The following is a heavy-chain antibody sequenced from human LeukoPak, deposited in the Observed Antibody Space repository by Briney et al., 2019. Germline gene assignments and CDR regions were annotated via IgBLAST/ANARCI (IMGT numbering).Heavy chain of an antibody. CDR2: ISSSSSTI. CDR3: ASQLGIGY. Sequence: GALRLSCAASGFTFSSYSMNWVLQAPGKGLEWVSYISSSSSTIYYADSVKGRFTISRDNAKNSLYLQMNSLRAEDTAVYYCASQLGIGYWGQGTLVTVSS. J-gene: IGHJ4*02. V-gene: IGHV3-48*01. CDR1: GFTFSSYS. D-gene: IGHD7-27*01.